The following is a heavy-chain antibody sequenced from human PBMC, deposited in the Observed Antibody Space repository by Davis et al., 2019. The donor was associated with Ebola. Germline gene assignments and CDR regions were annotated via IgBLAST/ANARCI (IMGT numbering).Heavy chain of an antibody. Sequence: ASVTVSCKASGYTFTYRYLHWVRQAPGQRLEWMGWINAGNGNTKYSQKFQGRVTITRDTSASTAYMELSSLKAEDTAVYYCARADIVVYFDYWGQGTLVTVSS. V-gene: IGHV1-3*01. CDR3: ARADIVVYFDY. CDR1: GYTFTYRY. J-gene: IGHJ4*02. D-gene: IGHD5-12*01. CDR2: INAGNGNT.